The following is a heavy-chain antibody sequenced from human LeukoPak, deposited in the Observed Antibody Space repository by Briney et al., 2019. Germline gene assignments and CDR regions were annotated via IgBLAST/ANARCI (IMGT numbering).Heavy chain of an antibody. D-gene: IGHD3-9*01. J-gene: IGHJ6*04. V-gene: IGHV3-69-1*01. CDR2: INSAYTE. Sequence: GGSLRLSCAASGFTFSDYAMNWVRRAPGKGLEWVSFINSAYTELYAVSVKGRFTVSRDNAKNSLYLQMDSLRVEDTAVYYCAREYYGVIFSHYLDVWGKGTTVTVSS. CDR1: GFTFSDYA. CDR3: AREYYGVIFSHYLDV.